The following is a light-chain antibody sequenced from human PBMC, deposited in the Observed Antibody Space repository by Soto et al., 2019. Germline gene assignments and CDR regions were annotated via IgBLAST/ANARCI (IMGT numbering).Light chain of an antibody. J-gene: IGKJ4*02. CDR3: QQRSNWPLT. CDR2: DAS. CDR1: QSVSRY. V-gene: IGKV3-11*01. Sequence: IVLTQSPDTVSFSPGKSATLSCRASQSVSRYLAWYQQKPGQTPRLLIYDASNRAAGIPARFSGSGSGTDFTLTISSLEPEDFAVYYCQQRSNWPLTFGGGTKVDIK.